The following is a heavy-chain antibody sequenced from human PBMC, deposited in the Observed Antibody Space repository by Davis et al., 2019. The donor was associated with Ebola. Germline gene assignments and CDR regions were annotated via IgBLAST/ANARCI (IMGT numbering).Heavy chain of an antibody. Sequence: HTGGSLRLSCAASGFTFTTYWMHWVRQAPGKGLMWVSRINSVGSSISYADSVKGRFTISRDNAKNTLYLQMTSLGAEDTALYYFARDRPIYDFWSDSWYYLDYWGQGTLVTVSS. CDR2: INSVGSSI. CDR3: ARDRPIYDFWSDSWYYLDY. V-gene: IGHV3-74*01. J-gene: IGHJ4*02. CDR1: GFTFTTYW. D-gene: IGHD3-3*01.